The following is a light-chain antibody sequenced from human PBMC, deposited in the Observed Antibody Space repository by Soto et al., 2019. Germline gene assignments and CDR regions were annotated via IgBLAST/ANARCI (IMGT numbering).Light chain of an antibody. V-gene: IGKV1-12*01. CDR3: QHTNTFPLT. CDR1: QGINIW. CDR2: AAS. Sequence: DIQMTQSPSSVAASAGDRVTITCRASQGINIWLAWYQQKPGKAPKLPIYAASSLQRGVPSRFSGSGSGTDFTLTINSLQPEDFATYYCQHTNTFPLTFGGGTKVEIK. J-gene: IGKJ4*01.